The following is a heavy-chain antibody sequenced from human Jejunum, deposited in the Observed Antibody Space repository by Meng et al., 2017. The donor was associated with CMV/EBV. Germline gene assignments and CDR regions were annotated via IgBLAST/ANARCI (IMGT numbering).Heavy chain of an antibody. CDR1: GYTFTDYC. D-gene: IGHD4-23*01. J-gene: IGHJ4*01. Sequence: SCKASGYTFTDYCMHWVRQAPGQGLKWMGWLNPNTGGTNFAQKFRGRVTMTRDTSISTAYMELSSLRSDDTAVYYCARPAGNHDFDSWGQGTLVTVSS. CDR3: ARPAGNHDFDS. CDR2: LNPNTGGT. V-gene: IGHV1-2*02.